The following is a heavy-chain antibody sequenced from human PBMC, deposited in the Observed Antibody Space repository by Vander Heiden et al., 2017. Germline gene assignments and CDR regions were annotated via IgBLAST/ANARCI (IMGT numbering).Heavy chain of an antibody. CDR3: ARVLRSWGYMGLDY. D-gene: IGHD4-17*01. V-gene: IGHV3-53*01. Sequence: EVQLVGSGGGLIQPGGSLRLFRAASGFTVSSKYMSWVRQAPGKGLEWVSVIYSGGSTYYADSVKGRFTISRDNSKNTLYLQKNSLRAEDTAVYYCARVLRSWGYMGLDYWGQGNLGHRLL. CDR2: IYSGGST. J-gene: IGHJ4*02. CDR1: GFTVSSKY.